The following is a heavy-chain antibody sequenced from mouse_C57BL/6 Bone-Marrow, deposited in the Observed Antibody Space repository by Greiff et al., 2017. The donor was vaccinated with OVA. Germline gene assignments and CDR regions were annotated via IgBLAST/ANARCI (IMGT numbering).Heavy chain of an antibody. CDR3: ARGNGSSYVGGYWYAMDY. J-gene: IGHJ4*01. D-gene: IGHD1-1*01. CDR1: GYTFTDYY. V-gene: IGHV1-26*01. CDR2: INPNNGGT. Sequence: VQLQQSGPELVKPGASVKISCKASGYTFTDYYMNWVKQSHGKSLEWIGDINPNNGGTSYNQKFKGKATLTVDKSSSTAYMELRSLTSEDSAVYYCARGNGSSYVGGYWYAMDYWGQGTSVTVSS.